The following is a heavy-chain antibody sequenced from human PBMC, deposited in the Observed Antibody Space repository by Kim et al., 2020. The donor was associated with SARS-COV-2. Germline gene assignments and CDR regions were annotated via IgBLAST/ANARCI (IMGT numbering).Heavy chain of an antibody. Sequence: SETLSLTCTVSGGSISSGSYYWSWIRQPAGKGLEWIGRLYTSASTNYNPSLKSRVTISVDTSKNQFSLNLSSVTAADTAVYYCARGSYYLQYWGQGTLSPSPQ. CDR3: ARGSYYLQY. V-gene: IGHV4-61*02. D-gene: IGHD3-22*01. J-gene: IGHJ4*02. CDR2: LYTSAST. CDR1: GGSISSGSYY.